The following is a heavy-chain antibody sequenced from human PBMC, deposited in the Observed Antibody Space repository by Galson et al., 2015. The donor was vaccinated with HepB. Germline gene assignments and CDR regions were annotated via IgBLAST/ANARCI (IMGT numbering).Heavy chain of an antibody. V-gene: IGHV3-30-3*01. J-gene: IGHJ4*02. CDR3: ARDFGWNFDL. CDR1: GFTFSAHN. D-gene: IGHD3-9*01. Sequence: SLRLSCAASGFTFSAHNMHWVRQAPVKGLEWLAIISPDGSTTIYADSVKGQFTISRDNSKNSLFLQVDGLRPEDTAMYSCARDFGWNFDLWGQGTLVTVSS. CDR2: ISPDGSTT.